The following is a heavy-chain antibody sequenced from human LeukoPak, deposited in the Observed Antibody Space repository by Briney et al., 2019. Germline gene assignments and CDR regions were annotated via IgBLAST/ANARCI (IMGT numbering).Heavy chain of an antibody. D-gene: IGHD6-13*01. CDR1: GFTFSSYA. Sequence: GGSLRLSCAASGFTFSSYAMHWVRQAPGKGLEWVAVISYDGSNKYYADSVKGRFTISRDNSKNTLHLQMNSLRAEDTAVYYCARSHIAAAGTPGYWGQGTLVTVSS. V-gene: IGHV3-30-3*01. J-gene: IGHJ4*02. CDR2: ISYDGSNK. CDR3: ARSHIAAAGTPGY.